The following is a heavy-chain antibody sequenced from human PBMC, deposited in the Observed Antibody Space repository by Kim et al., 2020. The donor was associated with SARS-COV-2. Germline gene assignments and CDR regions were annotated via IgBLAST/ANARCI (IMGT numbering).Heavy chain of an antibody. D-gene: IGHD3-9*01. V-gene: IGHV3-11*03. J-gene: IGHJ6*02. Sequence: GGSLRLSCAASGFTFSDYYMSWIRQAPGKGLEWVSYISSSSSYTNYADSVKGRFTISRDNAKNSLYLQMNSLRAEDTAVYYCASHHRLRYFDWLPLMDVWGQGTTVTVSS. CDR2: ISSSSSYT. CDR1: GFTFSDYY. CDR3: ASHHRLRYFDWLPLMDV.